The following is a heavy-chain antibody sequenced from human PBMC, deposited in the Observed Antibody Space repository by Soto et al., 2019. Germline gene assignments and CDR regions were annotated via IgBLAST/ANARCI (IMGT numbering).Heavy chain of an antibody. CDR3: ARGFGRFNY. V-gene: IGHV3-48*03. CDR1: GFTFNDFE. J-gene: IGHJ4*02. CDR2: IDGSGTTK. D-gene: IGHD3-10*01. Sequence: EVQLLESGGGLVQPGGSLRLSCGVSGFTFNDFEMNWVRQAPGKGLEWLAYIDGSGTTKKYADSVRGRFTISRDNPNNSLFLQMSSLSAADTFIYYCARGFGRFNYCGQGTLVSVSS.